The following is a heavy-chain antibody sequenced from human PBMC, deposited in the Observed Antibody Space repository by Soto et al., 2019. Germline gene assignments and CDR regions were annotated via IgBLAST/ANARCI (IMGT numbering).Heavy chain of an antibody. J-gene: IGHJ4*02. V-gene: IGHV2-5*01. CDR2: IYGNDDK. CDR1: GFSLSTSGVA. D-gene: IGHD3-10*01. Sequence: QITLKESGPTLVKPTQTLTLTCTFSGFSLSTSGVAVGWIRQPPGKALECLALIYGNDDKRYSTSLRNRLTITTYNSNYKVVITMTNMVPVDTATYSCVHSVVVYYYGTGNACALNHWGQGILLTVSS. CDR3: VHSVVVYYYGTGNACALNH.